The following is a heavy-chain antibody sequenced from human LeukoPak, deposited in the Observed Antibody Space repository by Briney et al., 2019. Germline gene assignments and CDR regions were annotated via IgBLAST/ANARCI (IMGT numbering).Heavy chain of an antibody. Sequence: SQTLSLTCAISGDSVSTNSAAWNWIRQSPSRGLEWLGRTYYMSRWYNDYAVSVKSRITINPDTSKNQFSLQLNSVTPEDTAVYYCARDSLYSSGWYFDYWGQGTLVTVSS. CDR1: GDSVSTNSAA. CDR3: ARDSLYSSGWYFDY. J-gene: IGHJ4*02. D-gene: IGHD6-19*01. CDR2: TYYMSRWYN. V-gene: IGHV6-1*01.